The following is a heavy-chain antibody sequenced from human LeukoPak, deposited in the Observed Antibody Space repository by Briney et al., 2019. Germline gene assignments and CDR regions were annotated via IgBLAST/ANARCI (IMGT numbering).Heavy chain of an antibody. V-gene: IGHV1-69*13. CDR2: IIPIFGTA. D-gene: IGHD3-9*01. CDR3: ARPETLVHYDILTGYSPFDY. Sequence: SVKVSCKASGGTFSSYAINWVRQAPGQGLEWMGGIIPIFGTANYAQKFQGRVTITADESTSTAYMELSSLRSEDTAVYYCARPETLVHYDILTGYSPFDYWGQGTLVTVSS. J-gene: IGHJ4*02. CDR1: GGTFSSYA.